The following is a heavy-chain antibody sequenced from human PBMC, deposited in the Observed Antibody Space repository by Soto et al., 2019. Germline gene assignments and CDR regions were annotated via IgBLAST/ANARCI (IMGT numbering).Heavy chain of an antibody. CDR2: STHTGNT. D-gene: IGHD1-26*01. J-gene: IGHJ4*02. CDR1: GYAFPHYV. V-gene: IGHV1-18*01. CDR3: ARSGEHPLHY. Sequence: ASVKVSCKTSGYAFPHYVINWVRQAPGHGLEWMGFSTHTGNTNYAQNFQGRVVLTTDTSTSTAYMEVTSLRSDDTAVYYCARSGEHPLHYCGQGTPVTVSA.